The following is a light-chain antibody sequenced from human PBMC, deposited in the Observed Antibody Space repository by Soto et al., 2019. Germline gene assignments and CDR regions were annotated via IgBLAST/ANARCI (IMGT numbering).Light chain of an antibody. CDR2: DAS. J-gene: IGKJ4*01. CDR3: QQYGSSPTLT. Sequence: EIVLTQSPATLSLSPGERATLSCRASQSLSRSLAWYQQKPGQAPRLLIYDASNRATGIPARFSGSGSGTDFTLTISRLEPEDFAVYYCQQYGSSPTLTFGGGTKVEIK. CDR1: QSLSRS. V-gene: IGKV3-11*01.